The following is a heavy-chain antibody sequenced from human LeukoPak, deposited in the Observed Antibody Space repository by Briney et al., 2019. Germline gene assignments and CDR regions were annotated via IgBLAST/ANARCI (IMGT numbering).Heavy chain of an antibody. Sequence: SETLSLTCTVSGGSISPYYWSWIRQTPGKGLEWIGYILYSGTTTNYNPSLKSRVTISVDTSKNQVSLRLSSVTAADTAVYYCARQGSGGRSFDVWGQGTMVTVSS. CDR1: GGSISPYY. CDR2: ILYSGTT. D-gene: IGHD1-26*01. CDR3: ARQGSGGRSFDV. J-gene: IGHJ3*01. V-gene: IGHV4-59*08.